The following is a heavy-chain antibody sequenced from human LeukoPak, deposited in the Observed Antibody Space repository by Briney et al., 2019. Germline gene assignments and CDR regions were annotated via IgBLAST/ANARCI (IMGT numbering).Heavy chain of an antibody. CDR3: ARFTVTTSEYWYFDL. V-gene: IGHV1-8*01. D-gene: IGHD4-17*01. Sequence: ASVKVSCKASGYTFTSYDINWVRQATGQGLEWMGWTNPNSGNTGYAQKFQGRVTMTRNTSISTAYMELSSLRSEDTAVYYCARFTVTTSEYWYFDLWGRGTLVTVSS. CDR2: TNPNSGNT. J-gene: IGHJ2*01. CDR1: GYTFTSYD.